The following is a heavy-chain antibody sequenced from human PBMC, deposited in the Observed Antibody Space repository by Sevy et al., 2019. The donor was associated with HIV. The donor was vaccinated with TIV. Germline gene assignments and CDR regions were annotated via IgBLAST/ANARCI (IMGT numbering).Heavy chain of an antibody. J-gene: IGHJ4*02. D-gene: IGHD2-8*02. Sequence: ASVKVSCKASGYTFTDYFLHWVRQAPGQGLEWMGWINPHSGGTIFAQKFQGRVAMTRDTSISTAYLDLGRLRFDDTAVYYCARGHTGHEEGDYWGQGTLVTVSS. CDR2: INPHSGGT. CDR1: GYTFTDYF. V-gene: IGHV1-2*02. CDR3: ARGHTGHEEGDY.